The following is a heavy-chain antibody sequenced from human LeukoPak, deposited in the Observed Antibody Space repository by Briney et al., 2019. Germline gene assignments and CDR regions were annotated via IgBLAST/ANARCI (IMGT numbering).Heavy chain of an antibody. Sequence: GGSLRLSCVVSGLSFSEYWMHWVRQAPGKGLVWVARSNLHGTTVDYADSVKGRFTISRDNANNTLFLQMNSLRADDTAVYYCASAFTYVRLGDHWGQGTLVTVSS. J-gene: IGHJ4*02. CDR1: GLSFSEYW. V-gene: IGHV3-74*01. CDR3: ASAFTYVRLGDH. CDR2: SNLHGTTV. D-gene: IGHD3-16*01.